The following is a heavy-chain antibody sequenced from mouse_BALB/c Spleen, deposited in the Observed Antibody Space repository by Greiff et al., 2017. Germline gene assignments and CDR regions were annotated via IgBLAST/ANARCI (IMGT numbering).Heavy chain of an antibody. V-gene: IGHV5-6-5*01. Sequence: DVKLVESGGGLVKPGGSLKLSCAASGFTFSSYAMSWVRQTPEKRLEWVASISSGGSTYYPDSVKGRFTISRDNARNILYLQMSSLRSEDTAMYYCARQEYGNYVFAYWGQGTLVTVSA. J-gene: IGHJ3*01. CDR1: GFTFSSYA. CDR2: ISSGGST. D-gene: IGHD2-10*02. CDR3: ARQEYGNYVFAY.